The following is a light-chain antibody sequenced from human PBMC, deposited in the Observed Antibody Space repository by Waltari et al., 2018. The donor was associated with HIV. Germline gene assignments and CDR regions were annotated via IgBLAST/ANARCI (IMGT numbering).Light chain of an antibody. V-gene: IGLV2-23*02. CDR1: SSDVGSYNL. Sequence: QSALTQPASVSGSPGQSITISCTGTSSDVGSYNLVPWYQQHPGKAPKPMISEVSKRPSGVSNRFSGSKSGNTASLTISGLQAEDEADYYCCSYAGSSTLGVVFGGGTKLTVL. J-gene: IGLJ2*01. CDR3: CSYAGSSTLGVV. CDR2: EVS.